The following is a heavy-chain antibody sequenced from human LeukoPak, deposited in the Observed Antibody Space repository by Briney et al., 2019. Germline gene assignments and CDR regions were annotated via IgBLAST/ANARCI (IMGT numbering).Heavy chain of an antibody. D-gene: IGHD6-13*01. CDR1: GGSISSYY. V-gene: IGHV4-59*01. CDR3: ARGVYIAAAQYGY. CDR2: IYYSGTT. J-gene: IGHJ4*02. Sequence: SETLSLTCTVSGGSISSYYWNWVRQPPGKGLEWIGYIYYSGTTNYNPSLKSRVTISVDTSKNQFSLKLSSVTAADTAVYYCARGVYIAAAQYGYWGQGTLVTVSS.